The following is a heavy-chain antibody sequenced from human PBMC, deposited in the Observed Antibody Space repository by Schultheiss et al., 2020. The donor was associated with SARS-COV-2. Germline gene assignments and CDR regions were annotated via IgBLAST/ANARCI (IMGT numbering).Heavy chain of an antibody. Sequence: GGSLRLSCAASGFTFSSYGMHWVRQAPGKGLEWVAVISYDGSNKYYADSVKGRFTISRDNSKNTLYLQMNSLRAEDTAVYYCARVAVVVPAALPYDAFDIWGQGTMVTVSS. V-gene: IGHV3-30*03. CDR3: ARVAVVVPAALPYDAFDI. J-gene: IGHJ3*02. CDR2: ISYDGSNK. D-gene: IGHD2-2*01. CDR1: GFTFSSYG.